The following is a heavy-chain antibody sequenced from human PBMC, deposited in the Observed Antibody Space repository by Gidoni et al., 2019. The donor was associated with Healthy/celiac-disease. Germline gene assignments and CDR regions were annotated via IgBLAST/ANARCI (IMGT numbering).Heavy chain of an antibody. CDR3: ARSLTYDSSGYYGGDGLLLDYGMDV. Sequence: QVQLQQWGAGLLKPSETLSLTCAVYGGSFSGYYWSWIRQPPGKGLEWIGEINHSGSTNYNPSLKSRVTISVDTSKNQFSLKLSSVTAADTAVYYCARSLTYDSSGYYGGDGLLLDYGMDVWGQGTTVTVSS. D-gene: IGHD3-22*01. CDR1: GGSFSGYY. J-gene: IGHJ6*02. V-gene: IGHV4-34*01. CDR2: INHSGST.